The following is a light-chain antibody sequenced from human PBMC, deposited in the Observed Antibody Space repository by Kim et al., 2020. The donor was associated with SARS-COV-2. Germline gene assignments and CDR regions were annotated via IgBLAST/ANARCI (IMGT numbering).Light chain of an antibody. CDR3: QQYNSYPWT. CDR1: QDITNY. J-gene: IGKJ1*01. V-gene: IGKV1-16*02. Sequence: DIQMTQSPSSLSASVGDRVTITCRASQDITNYLAWFQQQPGKAPKSLMYAASTLQSGVPSKFSGSGSGTDFTLTISSLQPEDSAIYCCQQYNSYPWTFGQGTKVEIK. CDR2: AAS.